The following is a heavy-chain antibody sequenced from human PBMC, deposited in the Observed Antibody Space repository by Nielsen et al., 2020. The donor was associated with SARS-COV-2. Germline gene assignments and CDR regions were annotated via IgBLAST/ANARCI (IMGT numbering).Heavy chain of an antibody. Sequence: GGSLRLSCAASGFTFSSYGMHWVRQAPGKGLEWVAVIWYDGSNKYYADSVKGRFTISRDNSKNTLYLQMNSLRAEDTAVYYCARAQTTAATINYYYYMDVWGKGTTVTVSS. D-gene: IGHD2-15*01. CDR3: ARAQTTAATINYYYYMDV. CDR2: IWYDGSNK. CDR1: GFTFSSYG. V-gene: IGHV3-33*01. J-gene: IGHJ6*03.